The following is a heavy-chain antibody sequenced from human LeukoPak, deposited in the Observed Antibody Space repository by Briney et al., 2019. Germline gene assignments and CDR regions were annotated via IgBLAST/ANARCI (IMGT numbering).Heavy chain of an antibody. Sequence: SETLSLTCTVSGGSISSSSYYWGWIRQPPGKGLEWIRSIYYSGSTYYNPSLKSRVTISVDTSKNEFSLKLSSVTAADTAVYYCARCYGSGSPHFDYWGQGTLVTVSS. CDR2: IYYSGST. J-gene: IGHJ4*02. V-gene: IGHV4-39*07. CDR1: GGSISSSSYY. CDR3: ARCYGSGSPHFDY. D-gene: IGHD3-10*01.